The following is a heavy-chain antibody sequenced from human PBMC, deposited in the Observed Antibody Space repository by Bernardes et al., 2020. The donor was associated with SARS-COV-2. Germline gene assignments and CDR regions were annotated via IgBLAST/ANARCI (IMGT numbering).Heavy chain of an antibody. V-gene: IGHV4-59*01. J-gene: IGHJ4*02. CDR1: GGSISGYY. Sequence: SKTLYVNCTVSGGSISGYYLSWIRQAPEMRLEWIGYIDNRGNTKFNPSLKSRVTISVDTSKNQFSLKVTSVTAADTAMYYCARHGAGEDLSYFDYWGRGTLVTVSS. CDR3: ARHGAGEDLSYFDY. D-gene: IGHD3-16*01. CDR2: IDNRGNT.